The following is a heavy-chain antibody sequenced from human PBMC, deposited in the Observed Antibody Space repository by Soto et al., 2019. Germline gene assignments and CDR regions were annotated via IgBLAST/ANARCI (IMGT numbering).Heavy chain of an antibody. J-gene: IGHJ5*02. Sequence: ASVKVSCKASGYTFTSYDINWVRQATGQGLEWMGWMNPNSGNTGYAQKFQGRVTMTRNTSISTAYMELSSLRSEDTAVYYCARGPYCSSTSCLGWFDPWGQGTLVTVS. V-gene: IGHV1-8*01. CDR1: GYTFTSYD. D-gene: IGHD2-2*01. CDR2: MNPNSGNT. CDR3: ARGPYCSSTSCLGWFDP.